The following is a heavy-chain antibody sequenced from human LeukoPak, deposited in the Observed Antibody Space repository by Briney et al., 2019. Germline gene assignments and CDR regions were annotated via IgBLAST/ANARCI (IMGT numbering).Heavy chain of an antibody. D-gene: IGHD2-15*01. CDR2: IGPSGTNK. V-gene: IGHV3-21*04. CDR3: ARKVVGGPVGAFDI. CDR1: GFTFSSST. Sequence: GGSLRLSCAASGFTFSSSTMNWVRQAPGKGLEWVASIGPSGTNKHYAGSLEGRFTISRDNAGNSLFLEMNSLRVEDTAVYYCARKVVGGPVGAFDIWGQGTMVTVSS. J-gene: IGHJ3*02.